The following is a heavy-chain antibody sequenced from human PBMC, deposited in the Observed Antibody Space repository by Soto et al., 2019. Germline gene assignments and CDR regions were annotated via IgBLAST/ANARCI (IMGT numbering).Heavy chain of an antibody. CDR2: LWAGGNIA. V-gene: IGHV3-33*08. D-gene: IGHD2-2*01. CDR1: EFTFSNYA. CDR3: TRDRVESSYPEYFQH. Sequence: GGSLRLSCAASEFTFSNYAMHWVRQAPGKGLQWLAHLWAGGNIAYHAYSVKGRFTISSDHSKNILYLQMNSLGAEDTAVYYCTRDRVESSYPEYFQHWGQGTLVTVSS. J-gene: IGHJ1*01.